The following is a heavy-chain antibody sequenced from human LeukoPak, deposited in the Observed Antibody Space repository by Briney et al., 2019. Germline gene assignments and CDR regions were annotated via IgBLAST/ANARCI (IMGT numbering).Heavy chain of an antibody. CDR3: ARGVVYPRYFDL. CDR2: IYYSGST. CDR1: GGSISSYD. D-gene: IGHD3-3*01. Sequence: PSETLSLTCTVSGGSISSYDWSWIRQPPGKGLEWIGYIYYSGSTNYNPSLKSRVTISVDTSKNQFSLKLSSVTAADTAVYYCARGVVYPRYFDLWGRGTLVTVSS. J-gene: IGHJ2*01. V-gene: IGHV4-59*01.